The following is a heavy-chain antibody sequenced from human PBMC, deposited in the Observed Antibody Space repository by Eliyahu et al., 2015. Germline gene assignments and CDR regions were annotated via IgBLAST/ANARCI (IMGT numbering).Heavy chain of an antibody. CDR2: IYHSGST. CDR1: TCGYY. V-gene: IGHV4-38-2*02. J-gene: IGHJ4*02. CDR3: ARVEGSGSEFDY. Sequence: TCGYYWGWIRQPPGKGLEWIGSIYHSGSTYYNPSLKSRVTISVDTSKNQFSLKLSSVTAADTAVYYCARVEGSGSEFDYWGQGTLVTVSS. D-gene: IGHD3-10*01.